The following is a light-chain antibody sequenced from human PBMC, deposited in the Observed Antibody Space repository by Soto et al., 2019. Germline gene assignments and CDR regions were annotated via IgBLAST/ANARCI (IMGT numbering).Light chain of an antibody. CDR3: QRLNSYPFT. Sequence: DIQLTQSPSFLSASVGDRVTLTCRASQGISIHLAWYQQKPGKPPKLLIYAASTLQSGVPSRFSGSGSGTEFSLTSTSLQPEDFATYYCQRLNSYPFTFGGGTKVEI. CDR1: QGISIH. J-gene: IGKJ4*01. V-gene: IGKV1-9*01. CDR2: AAS.